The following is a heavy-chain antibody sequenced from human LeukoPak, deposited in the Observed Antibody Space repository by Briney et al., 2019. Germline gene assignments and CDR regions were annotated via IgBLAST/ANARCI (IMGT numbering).Heavy chain of an antibody. Sequence: SETLSLTCAISGHSTTRGYYWAWFRQSPGKGLEWIATFFQSHKSFYNASLESRVTMSLDTSKSQFSLNLTSVTAADTAVYSCARVLSFPYLLDSWGRGTQGTVSS. D-gene: IGHD2/OR15-2a*01. CDR2: FFQSHKS. V-gene: IGHV4-38-2*01. CDR3: ARVLSFPYLLDS. CDR1: GHSTTRGYY. J-gene: IGHJ4*02.